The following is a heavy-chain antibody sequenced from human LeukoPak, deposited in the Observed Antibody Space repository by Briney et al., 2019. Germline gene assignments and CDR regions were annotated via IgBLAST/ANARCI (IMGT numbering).Heavy chain of an antibody. CDR2: ISHHGSNE. D-gene: IGHD3-9*01. CDR1: GFTFSTYP. V-gene: IGHV3-30*14. CDR3: ARVHDTTGYYHYFDS. J-gene: IGHJ4*02. Sequence: GGSLRLSCEASGFTFSTYPMHWVRQAPDKGLEWVAMISHHGSNEYYADSVKGRFTISRDNSKNTLYLQMNNQRVEDRAIYYCARVHDTTGYYHYFDSWGQGTLVTVSS.